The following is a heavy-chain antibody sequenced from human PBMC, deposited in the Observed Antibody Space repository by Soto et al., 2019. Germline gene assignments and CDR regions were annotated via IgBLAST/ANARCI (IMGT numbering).Heavy chain of an antibody. CDR3: ATPHENSSSWYSIGY. D-gene: IGHD6-13*01. CDR2: IYYSGST. CDR1: GGSISSYY. V-gene: IGHV4-59*01. Sequence: QVQLQESGPGLVKPSETQSLTCTVSGGSISSYYWSWIRQPPGKGLEWIGYIYYSGSTNYNPSLKSRVTISVDTSKNQFSLKLSSVTAADTAVYYCATPHENSSSWYSIGYWGQGTLVTVSS. J-gene: IGHJ4*02.